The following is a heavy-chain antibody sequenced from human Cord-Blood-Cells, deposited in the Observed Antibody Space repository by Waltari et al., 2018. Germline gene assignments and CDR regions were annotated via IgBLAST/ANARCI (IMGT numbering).Heavy chain of an antibody. V-gene: IGHV2-5*01. D-gene: IGHD2-2*02. CDR1: GFSLSTSGVG. Sequence: QITLTESGPTLVKPTQTLTLTCTFSGFSLSTSGVGVCWVRQPPGKALEWRAIIYWNDDKRYSPSLKSRLTITKDHSKNQVVLTMTNMDPVDTATYYCAHVPIDIGVVPAAIDGCDYWGQGTLVTVS. CDR2: IYWNDDK. CDR3: AHVPIDIGVVPAAIDGCDY. J-gene: IGHJ4*02.